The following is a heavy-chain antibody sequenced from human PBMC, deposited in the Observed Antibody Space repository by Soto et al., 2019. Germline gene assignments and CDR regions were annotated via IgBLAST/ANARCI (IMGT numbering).Heavy chain of an antibody. CDR2: IYYSGST. CDR1: GGPISSYY. V-gene: IGHV4-59*01. J-gene: IGHJ5*02. CDR3: TSEGPNGSGSYYNWFDP. D-gene: IGHD3-10*01. Sequence: SETLSLTCTVSGGPISSYYWSWIRQPPGKGLEWIGYIYYSGSTNYNPSLKSRVTISVDTSKNQFSLKLSSVTAADTAVYYCTSEGPNGSGSYYNWFDPWGQGTLVTVSS.